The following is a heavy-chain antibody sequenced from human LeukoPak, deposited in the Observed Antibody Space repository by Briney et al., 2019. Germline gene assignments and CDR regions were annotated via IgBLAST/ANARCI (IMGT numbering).Heavy chain of an antibody. D-gene: IGHD6-13*01. V-gene: IGHV4-30-2*01. J-gene: IGHJ4*02. Sequence: KASETLSLTCTVSGGSISSGGYYWSWIRQPPGKGLEWIGYIYHSGSTYYNPSLKSRVTISVDRSKNQFSLKLSSVTAADTAVYYCASGIAAAGFDYWGQGTLVTVSS. CDR2: IYHSGST. CDR1: GGSISSGGYY. CDR3: ASGIAAAGFDY.